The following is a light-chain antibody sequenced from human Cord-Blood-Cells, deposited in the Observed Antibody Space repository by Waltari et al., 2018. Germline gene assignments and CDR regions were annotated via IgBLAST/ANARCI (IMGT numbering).Light chain of an antibody. V-gene: IGLV1-44*01. CDR2: SNT. Sequence: QSVLTQPPSASGTPGQRVTISCSGSSSNIGRNTVNWYQQLPGTAPKLLIYSNTQRPSGVPDRFSGSKSGTSASLAISGLQSEDEADYYCAAWDDSLNGRVFGGGTKLTVL. CDR1: SSNIGRNT. CDR3: AAWDDSLNGRV. J-gene: IGLJ3*02.